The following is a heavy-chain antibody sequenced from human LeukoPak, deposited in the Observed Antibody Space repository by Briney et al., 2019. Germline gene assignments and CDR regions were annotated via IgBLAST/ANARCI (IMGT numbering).Heavy chain of an antibody. CDR3: ARTMIVVLIGPHAAFDI. CDR2: ISSSGSTI. J-gene: IGHJ3*02. V-gene: IGHV3-48*03. D-gene: IGHD3-22*01. CDR1: GFTFSSYE. Sequence: GGSLRLSCAASGFTFSSYEMNWVRQAPGKGLEWVSYISSSGSTIYYADSVKGRFTISRDNAKNSLYLQMNSLRAEDTAVYYCARTMIVVLIGPHAAFDIWGQGTMVTVSS.